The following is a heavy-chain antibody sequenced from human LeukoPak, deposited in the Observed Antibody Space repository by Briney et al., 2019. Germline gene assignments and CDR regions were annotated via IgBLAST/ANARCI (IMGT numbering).Heavy chain of an antibody. Sequence: GESLKISCKGSGYSFTSYWIGWVRQMPGKGLEWMGIIWPSNSETRYSPSFQGQVTVSVDKSISTAYLQLSSLEASDTAVYYCGIRFVTTGYFAFDMWGQGTMVTVSS. CDR2: IWPSNSET. J-gene: IGHJ3*02. CDR1: GYSFTSYW. V-gene: IGHV5-51*01. D-gene: IGHD3-9*01. CDR3: GIRFVTTGYFAFDM.